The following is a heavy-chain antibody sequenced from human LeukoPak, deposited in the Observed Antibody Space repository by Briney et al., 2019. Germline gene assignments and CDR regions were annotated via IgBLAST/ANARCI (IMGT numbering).Heavy chain of an antibody. D-gene: IGHD2-15*01. CDR3: TRDRGTYNWFDP. CDR2: IDKKDNLYAT. J-gene: IGHJ5*02. V-gene: IGHV3-73*01. CDR1: GFTFSGSA. Sequence: GGSLKLSCAASGFTFSGSAVHWVRQSSGKGLEWVGHIDKKDNLYATAYAESVKGRFTISRDDSKDTAFLHKDSLKTEDTALYYCTRDRGTYNWFDPWGQGTLVTVSS.